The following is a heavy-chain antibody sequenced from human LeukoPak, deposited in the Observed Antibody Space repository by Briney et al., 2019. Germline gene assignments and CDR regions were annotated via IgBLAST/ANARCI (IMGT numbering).Heavy chain of an antibody. V-gene: IGHV3-21*01. D-gene: IGHD3-3*01. CDR1: GFMFNGYS. J-gene: IGHJ3*02. Sequence: KSGGSLRLSCAASGFMFNGYSMTWVRQAPGKGLEWVSYISGGSDYIYYTDSVKGRFTISRDNSKNTLYLQMDSLRAEDTAVYSCAKDFTIFGAAGWAFDIWGQGTMVTVSS. CDR3: AKDFTIFGAAGWAFDI. CDR2: ISGGSDYI.